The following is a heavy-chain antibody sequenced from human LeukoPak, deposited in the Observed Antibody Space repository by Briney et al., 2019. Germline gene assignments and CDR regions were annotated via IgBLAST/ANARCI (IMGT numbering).Heavy chain of an antibody. D-gene: IGHD2-2*02. J-gene: IGHJ6*03. V-gene: IGHV1-8*01. Sequence: ASVKVSCKASGYTFTSYDINWVRQATGQGLEWMGWMNPNSGNTGYAQKFQGRVTMTRNTSISTAYMELSSLRSEDTAVYYCARVGDCSSTSCYTYYYYYYMDVWGKGTTVTVS. CDR1: GYTFTSYD. CDR3: ARVGDCSSTSCYTYYYYYYMDV. CDR2: MNPNSGNT.